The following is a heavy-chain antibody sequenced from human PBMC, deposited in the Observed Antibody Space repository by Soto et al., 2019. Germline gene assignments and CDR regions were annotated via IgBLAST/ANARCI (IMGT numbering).Heavy chain of an antibody. CDR1: GYKFTAYY. D-gene: IGHD2-21*01. Sequence: QVQLVQSGTEVKKPGASVRVSCKASGYKFTAYYVHWVRQAPGKGLEWMAMINPSGGRTRYAQNFQDRRTLTADTSTTTVFMELSSLTSDDTAVYFCSRVESCGGECHSAHPEAFDIWGQGTLVTVSS. CDR3: SRVESCGGECHSAHPEAFDI. J-gene: IGHJ3*02. CDR2: INPSGGRT. V-gene: IGHV1-46*01.